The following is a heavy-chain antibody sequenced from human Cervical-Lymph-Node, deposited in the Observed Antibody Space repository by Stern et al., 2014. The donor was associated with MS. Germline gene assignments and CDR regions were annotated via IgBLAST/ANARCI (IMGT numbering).Heavy chain of an antibody. CDR3: ASAGGWYEPDY. CDR2: ISAGGET. J-gene: IGHJ4*02. D-gene: IGHD6-19*01. Sequence: QLVQSGAEVKKPGASVKVSCKTSGDSFTTDAMHWVRQAPGQRLEWLGWISAGGETNYSQKVQARVTITRDPSASTAYMEVSSLKSEDTAIYYCASAGGWYEPDYWGQGTLVTVSS. CDR1: GDSFTTDA. V-gene: IGHV1-3*01.